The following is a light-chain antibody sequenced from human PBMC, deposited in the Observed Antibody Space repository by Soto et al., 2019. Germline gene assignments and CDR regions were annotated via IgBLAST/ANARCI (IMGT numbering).Light chain of an antibody. Sequence: IQLTQYPSSLSASVGDSVTITCRSSQDITSYLAWYQQKPGKAPNLLIYGASTLQSGVPSRFSGNGSGTDFTLTISILQAEDFASYYCQQTRAYPSTFGGGTKVDI. J-gene: IGKJ4*01. V-gene: IGKV1-9*01. CDR3: QQTRAYPST. CDR1: QDITSY. CDR2: GAS.